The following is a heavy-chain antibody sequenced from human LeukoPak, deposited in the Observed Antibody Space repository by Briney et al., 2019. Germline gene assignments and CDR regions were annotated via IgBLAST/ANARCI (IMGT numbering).Heavy chain of an antibody. V-gene: IGHV5-51*01. D-gene: IGHD1-7*01. Sequence: GESLKISCKGSGYSFTSYWIGWVRQMPGKGLEWMGIIYPGDSDTRYSPSFQGQVTISADKSISTAYLQWSSLKASDTAMYYCASTGPDNWNYMGVPSPSDAFDIWGQGTMVTVSS. CDR2: IYPGDSDT. CDR1: GYSFTSYW. CDR3: ASTGPDNWNYMGVPSPSDAFDI. J-gene: IGHJ3*02.